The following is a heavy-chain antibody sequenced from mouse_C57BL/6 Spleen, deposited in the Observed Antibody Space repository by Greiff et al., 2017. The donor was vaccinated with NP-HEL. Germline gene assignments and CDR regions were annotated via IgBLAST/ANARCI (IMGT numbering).Heavy chain of an antibody. J-gene: IGHJ4*01. CDR3: ARRGLSYYAMDY. Sequence: VQLQQPGAELVKPGASVKLSCKASGYTFTSYWMQWVKQRPGQGLEWIGEIDPSDSYTNSNQKFKGKATLTVDTSSSTAYMQLSSLTSEDSAVYYCARRGLSYYAMDYWGQGTSVTVSS. CDR1: GYTFTSYW. CDR2: IDPSDSYT. D-gene: IGHD1-1*02. V-gene: IGHV1-50*01.